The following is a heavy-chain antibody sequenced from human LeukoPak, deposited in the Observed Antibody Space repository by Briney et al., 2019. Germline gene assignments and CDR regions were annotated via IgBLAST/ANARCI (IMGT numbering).Heavy chain of an antibody. CDR1: GLTFSDYY. D-gene: IGHD6-13*01. Sequence: GGSLRLSSAASGLTFSDYYMSWIRQAPGKGLEWISFISSSSIYTDYADSVKGRFTISRDNANDSLYLQMNSLRAEDTAVFYCATLLRRQLVSVADYWGQGTLVTVSS. CDR2: ISSSSIYT. CDR3: ATLLRRQLVSVADY. J-gene: IGHJ4*02. V-gene: IGHV3-11*03.